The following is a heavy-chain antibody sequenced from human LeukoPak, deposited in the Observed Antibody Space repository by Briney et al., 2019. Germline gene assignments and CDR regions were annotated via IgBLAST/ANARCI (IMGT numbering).Heavy chain of an antibody. D-gene: IGHD2-2*01. CDR3: ARVQRYCSSTSCQGFDY. CDR2: IYYSGST. CDR1: VGSISSGGYY. V-gene: IGHV4-31*03. Sequence: PSETLSLTCTVSVGSISSGGYYGSWIRQHPGKCLEWIGYIYYSGSTSYNPSLKSRVTISVDTSKNQFSLKLSSVTAADTAVYYCARVQRYCSSTSCQGFDYWGQGTLVTVSS. J-gene: IGHJ4*02.